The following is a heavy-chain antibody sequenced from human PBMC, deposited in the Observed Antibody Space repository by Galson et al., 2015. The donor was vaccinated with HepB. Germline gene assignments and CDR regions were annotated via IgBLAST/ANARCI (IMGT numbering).Heavy chain of an antibody. CDR2: IYSGGST. Sequence: SLRLSCAASGFTVSSNYMSWVRQAPGKGLEWVSVIYSGGSTYYADSVKGRFTISRDNSKNTLYLQMNSLRAEDTAVYYCARWKYQLLIFDYWGQGTLVTVSS. J-gene: IGHJ4*02. D-gene: IGHD2-2*01. V-gene: IGHV3-53*01. CDR1: GFTVSSNY. CDR3: ARWKYQLLIFDY.